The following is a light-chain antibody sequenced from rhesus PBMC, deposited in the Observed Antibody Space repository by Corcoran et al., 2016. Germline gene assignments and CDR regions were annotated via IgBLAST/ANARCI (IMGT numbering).Light chain of an antibody. Sequence: QAAPTQPRTVSGSPGQSVTITCTGASSDIGTYNYVSWYQQHSNAAPKLIIYGVSKRPPGVSDRFSGSKCGNAASLTISGLQAEDEADYYCCAYACRNIYMFGSGTSLAVL. J-gene: IGLJ6*01. CDR3: CAYACRNIYM. CDR1: SSDIGTYNY. CDR2: GVS. V-gene: IGLV2-32*02.